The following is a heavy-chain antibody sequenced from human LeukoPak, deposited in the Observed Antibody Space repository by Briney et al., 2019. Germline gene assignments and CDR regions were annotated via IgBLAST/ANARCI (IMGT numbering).Heavy chain of an antibody. J-gene: IGHJ4*02. Sequence: PGGSLRLSCAASGFTFSSYGMHWVRQAPGKGLEWVAVIWYDGSNKYYADSVKGRFTISRDNSKNTLYLQMNSLRAEDTAVYYCARGREGSYLDYWGQGTLVTVSS. CDR2: IWYDGSNK. CDR3: ARGREGSYLDY. CDR1: GFTFSSYG. V-gene: IGHV3-33*01. D-gene: IGHD3-16*02.